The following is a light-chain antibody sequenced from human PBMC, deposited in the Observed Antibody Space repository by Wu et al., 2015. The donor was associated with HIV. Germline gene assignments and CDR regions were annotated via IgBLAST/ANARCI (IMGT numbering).Light chain of an antibody. CDR2: KAS. J-gene: IGKJ2*01. CDR3: QQYHNYFYT. CDR1: QDITTS. Sequence: DIQMTQSPSTLSASLGDTVNLTCRASQDITTSLAWYQQIPGKAPNLLIYKASTLQNGVPSRFSGSGSGTEFTLTITNLQPGDFASYLCQQYHNYFYTFGQGTRLEIK. V-gene: IGKV1-5*03.